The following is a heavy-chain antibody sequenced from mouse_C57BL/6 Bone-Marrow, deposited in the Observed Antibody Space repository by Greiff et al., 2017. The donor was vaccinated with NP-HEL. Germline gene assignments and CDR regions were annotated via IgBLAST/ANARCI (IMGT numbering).Heavy chain of an antibody. CDR1: GFNIKDYY. CDR2: IDPEDGDT. V-gene: IGHV14-1*01. J-gene: IGHJ3*01. Sequence: EVQLKESGAELVRPGASVKLSCTASGFNIKDYYMHWVKQRPEQGLEWIGRIDPEDGDTEYAPKFKGKATMTADTSSNTAYLQLSSLTSEDTAVYYCTTDYGNLAWFAYWGQGTLVTVSA. D-gene: IGHD2-1*01. CDR3: TTDYGNLAWFAY.